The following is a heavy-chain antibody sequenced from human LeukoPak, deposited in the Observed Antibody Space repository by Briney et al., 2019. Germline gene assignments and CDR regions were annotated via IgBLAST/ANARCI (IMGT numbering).Heavy chain of an antibody. CDR2: ISGSGGST. CDR3: AKVCSSTSCYDY. CDR1: GFTFSSYA. Sequence: GGSLRLSCAASGFTFSSYAVSWVRQAPGKGLEWVSAISGSGGSTYYADSVKGRFTISRDNSKNTLYLQMNSLRAEDTAVYYCAKVCSSTSCYDYWGQGTLVTVSS. D-gene: IGHD2-2*01. J-gene: IGHJ4*02. V-gene: IGHV3-23*01.